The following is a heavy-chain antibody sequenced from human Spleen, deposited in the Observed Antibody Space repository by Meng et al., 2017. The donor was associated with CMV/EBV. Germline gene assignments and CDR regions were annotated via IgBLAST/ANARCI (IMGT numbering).Heavy chain of an antibody. V-gene: IGHV3-74*01. Sequence: GESLKISCAASGFTFSGYWMHWVRQAPGKGLVWVSGLSTDGSITRYADSVKGRFTISRDNSKNTLYLQMNSLRAEDTAVYYCARGYSGYDPPDSWGQGTLVTVSS. J-gene: IGHJ4*02. CDR3: ARGYSGYDPPDS. CDR1: GFTFSGYW. D-gene: IGHD5-12*01. CDR2: LSTDGSIT.